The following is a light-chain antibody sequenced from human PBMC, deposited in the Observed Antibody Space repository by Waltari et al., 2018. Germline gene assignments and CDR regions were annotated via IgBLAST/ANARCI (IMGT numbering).Light chain of an antibody. J-gene: IGKJ1*01. CDR2: KAS. CDR1: QSISSW. CDR3: QQYDSYPWT. V-gene: IGKV1-5*03. Sequence: DIQMTQSPSTLSASVGDRVTIFCRASQSISSWLAWYQQKPGQAPKILIYKASSLESGVPSRFSGSGSGTEFTLTISSLQPDDFAAYYCQQYDSYPWTFGQGTKVEIK.